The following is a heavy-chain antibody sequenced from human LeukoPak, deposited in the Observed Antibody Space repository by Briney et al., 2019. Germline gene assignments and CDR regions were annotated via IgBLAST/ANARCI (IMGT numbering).Heavy chain of an antibody. CDR1: GGSISSSGYY. D-gene: IGHD6-19*01. CDR2: IYYSGST. CDR3: AREQGQWLVLYHFDY. J-gene: IGHJ4*02. V-gene: IGHV4-39*07. Sequence: PSETLSLTCTVSGGSISSSGYYWGWIRQPPGKGLEWIGSIYYSGSTYYNPSLKSRVTISVDTSKNQFSLKLSSVTAADTAVYYCAREQGQWLVLYHFDYWGQGTLVTVSS.